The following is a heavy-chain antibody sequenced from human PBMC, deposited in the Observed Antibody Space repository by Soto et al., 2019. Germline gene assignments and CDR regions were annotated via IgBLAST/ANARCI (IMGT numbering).Heavy chain of an antibody. V-gene: IGHV3-33*01. CDR1: GFTFSSYG. D-gene: IGHD2-8*02. J-gene: IGHJ4*02. CDR2: IWYDGSNK. Sequence: LSCAASGFTFSSYGMHWVRQAPGKGLEWVAVIWYDGSNKYYADSVKGRFTISRDNSKNTLYLQMNSLRAEDTAVYYCAREGTGGPEDYWGQGTLVTVSS. CDR3: AREGTGGPEDY.